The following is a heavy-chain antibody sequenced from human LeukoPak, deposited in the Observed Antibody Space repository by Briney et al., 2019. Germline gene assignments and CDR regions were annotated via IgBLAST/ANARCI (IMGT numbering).Heavy chain of an antibody. D-gene: IGHD6-13*01. CDR1: GFTFDDYG. J-gene: IGHJ3*02. CDR2: INWNGGST. V-gene: IGHV3-20*04. CDR3: AKDVSTAAGRDAFDI. Sequence: GGSLRLSCAASGFTFDDYGMSWVRQAPGKGLEWVSGINWNGGSTGYADSVKGRFTISRDNAKNSLYLQINSLRAEDTAVYYCAKDVSTAAGRDAFDIWGQGTTVTVSS.